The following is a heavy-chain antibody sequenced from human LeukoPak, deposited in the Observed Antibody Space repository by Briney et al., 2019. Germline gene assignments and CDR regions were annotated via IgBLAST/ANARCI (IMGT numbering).Heavy chain of an antibody. V-gene: IGHV3-21*01. CDR2: ISSSSSYI. CDR1: GFTFNNYW. J-gene: IGHJ4*02. D-gene: IGHD3-10*01. CDR3: ARGVPDAGEFDY. Sequence: GGSLRLSCVASGFTFNNYWMDWVRQAPGKGLEWVSSISSSSSYIYYADSVKGRFTISRDNAKNSLYLQMNSLRAEDTAVYYCARGVPDAGEFDYWGQGTLVTVSS.